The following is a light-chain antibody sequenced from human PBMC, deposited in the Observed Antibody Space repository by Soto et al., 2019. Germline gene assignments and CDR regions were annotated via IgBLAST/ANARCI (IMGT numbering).Light chain of an antibody. Sequence: DIVMTQSPDSLAVSLGERATINCKSSQSVLYSSNNKNYLAWYQQKPGQPPKVLIYWASTRESGVPDRFSGSWSGKDFTLTISSLQAEDVAVYYCQQYYSLWTFGQGTKVEIK. V-gene: IGKV4-1*01. CDR3: QQYYSLWT. CDR2: WAS. J-gene: IGKJ1*01. CDR1: QSVLYSSNNKNY.